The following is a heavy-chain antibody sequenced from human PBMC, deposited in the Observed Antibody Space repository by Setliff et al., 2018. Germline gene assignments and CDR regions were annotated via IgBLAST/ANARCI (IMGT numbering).Heavy chain of an antibody. J-gene: IGHJ6*03. V-gene: IGHV1-69*05. Sequence: ASVKVSCKASGYTFSNYGISWVRQAPGQGLEWMGGIIPIFGTTDYAQKFQGRVTITTDESTSTAYMEMSSLRSEDTAVYYCARERGDIVSTTSYYYYMDVWGKGTTVTVSS. CDR3: ARERGDIVSTTSYYYYMDV. D-gene: IGHD5-12*01. CDR2: IIPIFGTT. CDR1: GYTFSNYG.